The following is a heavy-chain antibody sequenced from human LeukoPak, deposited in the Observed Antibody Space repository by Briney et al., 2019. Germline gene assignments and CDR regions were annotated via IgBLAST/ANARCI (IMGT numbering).Heavy chain of an antibody. CDR1: GFTFSSYA. CDR2: ISGSGGST. V-gene: IGHV3-23*01. D-gene: IGHD5-12*01. J-gene: IGHJ4*02. CDR3: AGQRRGYSGYDPTPFDY. Sequence: GGSLRLSCAASGFTFSSYAMSWVRQAPGKGLEWVSAISGSGGSTYYADSVKGRFTISRDNSKNTLYLQMNSLRAEGTAVYYCAGQRRGYSGYDPTPFDYWGQGTLVTVSS.